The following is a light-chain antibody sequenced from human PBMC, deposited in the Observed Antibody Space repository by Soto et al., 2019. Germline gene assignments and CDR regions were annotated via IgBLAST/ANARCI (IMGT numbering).Light chain of an antibody. CDR3: HQYNDWPPNT. V-gene: IGKV3-15*01. CDR1: QSVGSN. J-gene: IGKJ2*01. Sequence: ETVMTQSPATLSVSPGESATLSCRASQSVGSNLAWYQQKPGQAPRLLIYAASTRATGIPARFSGSGSGTEFSLTISSLQSEDFVFYCCHQYNDWPPNTFGQGTKLEI. CDR2: AAS.